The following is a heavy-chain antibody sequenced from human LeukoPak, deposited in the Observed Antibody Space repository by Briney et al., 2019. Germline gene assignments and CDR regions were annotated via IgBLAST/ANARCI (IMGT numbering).Heavy chain of an antibody. J-gene: IGHJ6*02. CDR2: IIPIFGTA. V-gene: IGHV1-69*13. CDR1: GYTFTSYG. D-gene: IGHD2-21*02. Sequence: SVKVSCKASGYTFTSYGISWVRQAPGQGLEWMGGIIPIFGTANYAQKFQGRVTITADESTSIAYMELSSLRSEDTAVYYCARDPRLGRHIVVVTAITGWARDHYYYGMDVWGQGTTVTVSS. CDR3: ARDPRLGRHIVVVTAITGWARDHYYYGMDV.